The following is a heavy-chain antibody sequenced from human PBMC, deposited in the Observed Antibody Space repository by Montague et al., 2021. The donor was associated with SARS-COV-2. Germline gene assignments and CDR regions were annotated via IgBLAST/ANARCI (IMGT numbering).Heavy chain of an antibody. J-gene: IGHJ6*02. V-gene: IGHV4-59*01. Sequence: SETLSLTCTVSGGSISSYYWNWIRQSPGKGLEWIGYINYSGSANYNPSLKSRVTISVDTSKNQLSLNLSSVTAADTAVYYCARRGVVVIPAVVEYYYGMDVWGQGITVTVSS. CDR2: INYSGSA. CDR3: ARRGVVVIPAVVEYYYGMDV. CDR1: GGSISSYY. D-gene: IGHD2-2*01.